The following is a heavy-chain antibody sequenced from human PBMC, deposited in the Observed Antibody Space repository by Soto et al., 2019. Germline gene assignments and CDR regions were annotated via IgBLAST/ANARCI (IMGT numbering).Heavy chain of an antibody. CDR3: AASPNADFFDY. CDR2: ISYRGNT. Sequence: QVQLQESGPGLVTPSQSLSLTCTVSGGSISSGAYYWRWIRQHPGRGLEWIVHISYRGNTDYNPSLESRVAISLDTPRNQFSLKLRSVSAADTAVYYCAASPNADFFDYWGQGALVTVSA. V-gene: IGHV4-31*03. CDR1: GGSISSGAYY. J-gene: IGHJ4*02.